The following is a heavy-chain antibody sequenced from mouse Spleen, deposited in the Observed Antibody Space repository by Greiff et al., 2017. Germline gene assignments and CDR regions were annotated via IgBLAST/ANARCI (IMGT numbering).Heavy chain of an antibody. CDR1: GFNIKDTY. CDR2: IDPANGNT. D-gene: IGHD2-4*01. Sequence: EVQLQESGAELVKPGASVKLSCTASGFNIKDTYMHWVKQRPEQGLEWIGRIDPANGNTKYDPKFQGKATITADTSSNTAYLQLSSLTSEDTAVYYCARGITKAWFAYWGQGTLVTVSA. CDR3: ARGITKAWFAY. V-gene: IGHV14-3*02. J-gene: IGHJ3*01.